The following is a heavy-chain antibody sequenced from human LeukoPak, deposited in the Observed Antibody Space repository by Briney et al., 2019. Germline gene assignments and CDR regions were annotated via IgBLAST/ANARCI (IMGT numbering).Heavy chain of an antibody. CDR3: ARAGDVVVVPPTAYLPPRYYMDV. Sequence: PSETLSLTCTVSDGSISSYYWNWIRQTAEKGLEWIGRIYATGNTKYNPSLKSRVTISLDTSKNQFSLILSSVTAADTAVYYCARAGDVVVVPPTAYLPPRYYMDVWGKGTSVTVSS. D-gene: IGHD2-2*01. V-gene: IGHV4-4*07. CDR2: IYATGNT. CDR1: DGSISSYY. J-gene: IGHJ6*03.